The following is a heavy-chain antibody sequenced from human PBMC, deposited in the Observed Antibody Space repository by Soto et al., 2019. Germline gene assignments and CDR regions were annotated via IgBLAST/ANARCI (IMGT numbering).Heavy chain of an antibody. CDR1: GFIFSTYA. J-gene: IGHJ3*02. CDR3: AHPRGYGVFDAVDI. D-gene: IGHD4-17*01. CDR2: ITNSGGST. V-gene: IGHV3-23*01. Sequence: WGSLRLSCAASGFIFSTYAMNWVRQAPGKGLEWVSAITNSGGSTFYAESVRGRFAISRDNSINTLYLQMSGLRTEDTAVYFCAHPRGYGVFDAVDIWGQGTMVTVSS.